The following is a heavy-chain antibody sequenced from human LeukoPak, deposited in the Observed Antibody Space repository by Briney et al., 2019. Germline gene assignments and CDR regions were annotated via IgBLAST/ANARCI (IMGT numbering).Heavy chain of an antibody. CDR3: VSDGSGYDY. J-gene: IGHJ4*02. Sequence: PGGSLRLSCAASRFTFSNYWMSWVRQPPGKGLEWVANINQGGSEKYYLNSVKGRFTISRDNAKNSLYLQMNSLRADDTAIYYCVSDGSGYDYWGQGTLVTVSS. D-gene: IGHD6-19*01. CDR1: RFTFSNYW. V-gene: IGHV3-7*05. CDR2: INQGGSEK.